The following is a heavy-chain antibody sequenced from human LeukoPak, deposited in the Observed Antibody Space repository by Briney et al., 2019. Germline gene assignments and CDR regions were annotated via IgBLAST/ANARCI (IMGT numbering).Heavy chain of an antibody. Sequence: SETLSLTCTVSGGSISSGDYYWSWIRQPPGKGLEWIGYIYHSGSTYYNPSLKSRVTISVDRSKNQFSLKLSSVTAADTAVYYCACTPTLDYYYGMDVWGQGTTVTVSS. V-gene: IGHV4-30-2*01. CDR1: GGSISSGDYY. CDR3: ACTPTLDYYYGMDV. CDR2: IYHSGST. J-gene: IGHJ6*02.